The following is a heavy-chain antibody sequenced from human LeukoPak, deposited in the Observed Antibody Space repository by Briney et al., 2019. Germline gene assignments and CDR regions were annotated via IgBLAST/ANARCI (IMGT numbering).Heavy chain of an antibody. CDR1: GFTFSSYA. Sequence: HPGRSLRLSCAASGFTFSSYAMSWVRQAPGKGLEWVSAISGSGGSTYYADSVKGRFTISRDNSKNTLYLQMNSLRAEDTAVYYCAQAPSRRAENYFDYWGQGTLVTVSS. V-gene: IGHV3-23*01. D-gene: IGHD1-14*01. J-gene: IGHJ4*02. CDR3: AQAPSRRAENYFDY. CDR2: ISGSGGST.